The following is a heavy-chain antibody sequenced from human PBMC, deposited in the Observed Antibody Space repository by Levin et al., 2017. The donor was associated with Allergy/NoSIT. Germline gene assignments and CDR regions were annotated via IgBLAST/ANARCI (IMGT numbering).Heavy chain of an antibody. CDR1: GYSISSGYY. CDR3: ARGGWELPFDY. V-gene: IGHV4-38-2*01. D-gene: IGHD1-26*01. J-gene: IGHJ4*02. Sequence: GSLRLSCAVSGYSISSGYYWGWIRQPPGKGLEWIGSIYHSGSTYYNPSLKSRVTISVDTSKNQFSLKLSSVTAADTAVYYCARGGWELPFDYWGQGTLVTVSS. CDR2: IYHSGST.